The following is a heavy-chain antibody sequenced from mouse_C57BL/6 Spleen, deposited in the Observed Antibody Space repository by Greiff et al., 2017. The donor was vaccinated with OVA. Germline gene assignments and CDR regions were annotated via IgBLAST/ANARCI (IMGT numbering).Heavy chain of an antibody. CDR3: AGYYSNPRYFDV. CDR1: GYTFTSYG. V-gene: IGHV1-81*01. D-gene: IGHD2-5*01. Sequence: QVQLQQSGAELARPGASVKLSCKASGYTFTSYGISWVKQRTGQGLEWIGEIYPRSGNTYYNEKFKGKATLTADKSSSTAYMELRSLTSEDSAVYFCAGYYSNPRYFDVWGTGTTVTVSS. CDR2: IYPRSGNT. J-gene: IGHJ1*03.